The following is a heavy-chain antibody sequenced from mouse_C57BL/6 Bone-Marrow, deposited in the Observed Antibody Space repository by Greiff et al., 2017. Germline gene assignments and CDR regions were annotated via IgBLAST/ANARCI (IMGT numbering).Heavy chain of an antibody. CDR3: ALIDY. CDR1: GYTFTSYW. J-gene: IGHJ2*01. CDR2: IHPNSGST. Sequence: QVHVKQPGAELVKPGASVKLSCKASGYTFTSYWMHWVKQRPGPGLEWIGMIHPNSGSTNYNEKFKSKATLTVDKASSTAYMQLSSLTSEDSAIYYCALIDYWGQGTTLTVSS. V-gene: IGHV1-64*01.